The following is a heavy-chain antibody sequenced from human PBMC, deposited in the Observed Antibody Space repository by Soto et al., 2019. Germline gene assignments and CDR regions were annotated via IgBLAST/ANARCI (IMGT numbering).Heavy chain of an antibody. V-gene: IGHV1-69*01. Sequence: AVKVSCKASGGTFSSYAISWVRQAPGQGLEWMGGIIPIFGTANYAQKFQGRVTITADESTSTAYMELSSLRSEDTAVYYCARVYYGGNSGRWFDPWGQGTLVTVSS. CDR2: IIPIFGTA. J-gene: IGHJ5*02. CDR1: GGTFSSYA. CDR3: ARVYYGGNSGRWFDP. D-gene: IGHD4-17*01.